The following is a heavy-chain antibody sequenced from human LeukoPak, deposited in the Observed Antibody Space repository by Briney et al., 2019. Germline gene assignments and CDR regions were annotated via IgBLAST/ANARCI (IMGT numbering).Heavy chain of an antibody. D-gene: IGHD3-3*01. J-gene: IGHJ3*01. Sequence: PGGSLRLSCAASGFTFSSYWMSWVRQAPGKGLEWVANIKQDGSETYYIDSVKGRFTISRDNAKNSLYLQMNSLRAGDTAVYYCARGDFWSGDYTDAFDVWGQGTMVTVSS. V-gene: IGHV3-7*04. CDR3: ARGDFWSGDYTDAFDV. CDR1: GFTFSSYW. CDR2: IKQDGSET.